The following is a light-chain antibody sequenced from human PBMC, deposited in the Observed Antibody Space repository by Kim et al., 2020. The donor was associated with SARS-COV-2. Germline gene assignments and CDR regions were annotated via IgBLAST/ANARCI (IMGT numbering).Light chain of an antibody. J-gene: IGLJ2*01. V-gene: IGLV3-25*03. CDR1: ALPKQY. CDR3: QSATSSGSYVV. Sequence: SYELTQPPSVSVSPGQTASITCSGDALPKQYAYWYQRKPGQAPVLLIFKDNQRASGIPERFSGSSSGTTVTLTISGVRAEDEAEYFCQSATSSGSYVVFGEGTQLTVL. CDR2: KDN.